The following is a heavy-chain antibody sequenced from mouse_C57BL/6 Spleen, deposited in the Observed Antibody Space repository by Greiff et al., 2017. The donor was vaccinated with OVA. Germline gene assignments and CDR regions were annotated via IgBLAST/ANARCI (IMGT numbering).Heavy chain of an antibody. CDR1: GFTFSDYY. Sequence: EVMLVESEGGLVQPGSSMKLSCTASGFTFSDYYMAWVRQVPEKGLEWVANINYDGSSTYYLDSLKSRFIISRDNAKNILYLQMSSLKSEDTATYYCARGQLRRGDAMDYWGQGTSVTVSS. CDR2: INYDGSST. J-gene: IGHJ4*01. D-gene: IGHD1-2*01. CDR3: ARGQLRRGDAMDY. V-gene: IGHV5-16*01.